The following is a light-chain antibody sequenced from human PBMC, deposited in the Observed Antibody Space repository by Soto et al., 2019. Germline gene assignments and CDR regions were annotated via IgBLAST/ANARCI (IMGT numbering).Light chain of an antibody. V-gene: IGKV1-16*01. CDR3: QQYKGYPLT. CDR1: QGIGDY. Sequence: DIEMTQSPSSLSASVGDRVTITCRASQGIGDYLAWFQQKPGRGPKTLISAASNLQDGAPSRFIGRGYGTEFSLTIGSLQPDDFATYYCQQYKGYPLTFGGGTKV. CDR2: AAS. J-gene: IGKJ4*01.